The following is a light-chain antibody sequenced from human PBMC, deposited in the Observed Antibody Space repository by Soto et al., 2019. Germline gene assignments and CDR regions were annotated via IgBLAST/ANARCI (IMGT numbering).Light chain of an antibody. CDR1: QSVNNK. CDR3: QQRSNWPPLIT. CDR2: GAS. V-gene: IGKV3-11*01. J-gene: IGKJ5*01. Sequence: EIVMTQSPATLSVSPGERVTLSCRASQSVNNKVAWYQQKPGQAPRLLIFGASNRASGTPARFSGSGSETDFTLTISSLEPEDFAVYYCQQRSNWPPLITFGQGTRLEIK.